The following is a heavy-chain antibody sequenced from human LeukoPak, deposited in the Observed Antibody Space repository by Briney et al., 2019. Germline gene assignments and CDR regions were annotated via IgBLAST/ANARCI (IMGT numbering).Heavy chain of an antibody. D-gene: IGHD4-17*01. CDR2: ISGGGDYT. CDR3: ATNYGDSRPYYDY. J-gene: IGHJ4*02. Sequence: GGSLRLSCAASGFTFSNYAMTWVRQGPGKGLEWVSAISGGGDYTLYADAVKGRYTTSRDNSKNTLFLQMSSLRAEDTAVYYCATNYGDSRPYYDYWGQGILVTVSS. CDR1: GFTFSNYA. V-gene: IGHV3-23*01.